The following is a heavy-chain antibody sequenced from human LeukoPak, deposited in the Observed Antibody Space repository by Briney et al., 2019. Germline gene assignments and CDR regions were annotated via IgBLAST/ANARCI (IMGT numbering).Heavy chain of an antibody. CDR3: ARGATDTTRWFDP. CDR1: GFTFNSYS. J-gene: IGHJ5*02. CDR2: SSSSSSYK. V-gene: IGHV3-21*01. Sequence: PGGSLRLSYAASGFTFNSYSMNWVRQAPGKGLEWVSSSSSSSSYKYYADSVKGRFTISRDNAKNSLYLQMNGLRAEDTAAYYCARGATDTTRWFDPWGQGTLVTVSS. D-gene: IGHD1-7*01.